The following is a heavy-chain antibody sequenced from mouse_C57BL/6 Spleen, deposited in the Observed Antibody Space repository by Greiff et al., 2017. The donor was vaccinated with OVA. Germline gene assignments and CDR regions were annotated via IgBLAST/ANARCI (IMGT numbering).Heavy chain of an antibody. V-gene: IGHV1-54*01. D-gene: IGHD1-1*01. CDR1: GYAFTNYL. CDR2: INPGSGGT. CDR3: ARSGYYGSEGDY. J-gene: IGHJ2*01. Sequence: QVQLKESGAELVRPGTSVKVSCKASGYAFTNYLIEWVKQRPGQGLEWIGVINPGSGGTNYNEKFKGKATLTADKSSSTAYMQLSSLTSEDSAVYFCARSGYYGSEGDYWGQGTTLTVSS.